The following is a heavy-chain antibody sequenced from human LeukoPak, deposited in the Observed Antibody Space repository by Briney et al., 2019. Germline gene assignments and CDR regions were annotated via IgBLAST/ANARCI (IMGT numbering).Heavy chain of an antibody. J-gene: IGHJ4*02. CDR1: GLAFSGYA. CDR3: ATDLLSGNYIYGDYAAFDY. V-gene: IGHV3-23*01. CDR2: FSGSGVST. D-gene: IGHD4-17*01. Sequence: GGSLRLSCAASGLAFSGYAMGWVRKGPGKGLEWGSAFSGSGVSTYYADSVKGRFTNSRDNSKNTLYLQMNSLRAEDTAVYYCATDLLSGNYIYGDYAAFDYWGEGTLVTVSS.